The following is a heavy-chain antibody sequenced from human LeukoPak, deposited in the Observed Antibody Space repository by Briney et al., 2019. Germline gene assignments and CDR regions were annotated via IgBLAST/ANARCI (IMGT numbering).Heavy chain of an antibody. J-gene: IGHJ4*02. CDR1: GFTFSNSG. CDR3: ARGYYDLGAPPRY. V-gene: IGHV3-48*04. D-gene: IGHD3-16*01. CDR2: ISSSGSTI. Sequence: GETLRLSCAASGFTFSNSGMNWVRQAPGKGLEWVSYISSSGSTIYYADSVKGRFTISRDNAMNSLYLQMNSLRAEDTAVYYCARGYYDLGAPPRYWGQGPLVTVPS.